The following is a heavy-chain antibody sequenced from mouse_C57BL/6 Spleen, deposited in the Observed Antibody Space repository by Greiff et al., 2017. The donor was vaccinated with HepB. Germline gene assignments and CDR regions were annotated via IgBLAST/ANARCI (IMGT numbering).Heavy chain of an antibody. J-gene: IGHJ4*01. Sequence: VQLQQSGPELVKPGASVKISCKASGYTFTDYYMNWVKQSHGKSLEWIGDINPNNGGTSYNQKFKGKATLTVDKSSSTAYMELRSLTSEDSAVYYCARLLGYYGSSYAMDYWGQGTSVTVSS. CDR2: INPNNGGT. CDR1: GYTFTDYY. V-gene: IGHV1-26*01. D-gene: IGHD1-1*01. CDR3: ARLLGYYGSSYAMDY.